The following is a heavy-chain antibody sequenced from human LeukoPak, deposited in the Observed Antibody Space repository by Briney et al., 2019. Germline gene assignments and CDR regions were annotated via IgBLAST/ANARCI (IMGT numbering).Heavy chain of an antibody. CDR1: GGTFSSYA. CDR3: AGDLSGSST. Sequence: ASVKVSRKASGGTFSSYAISWARQAPGQGLEWMGRIIPIFGIANYAQKFQGRATITADKSTSTAYMELSSLRSEDTAVYYCAGDLSGSSTWGQGTLVTVSS. D-gene: IGHD1-26*01. V-gene: IGHV1-69*04. J-gene: IGHJ5*02. CDR2: IIPIFGIA.